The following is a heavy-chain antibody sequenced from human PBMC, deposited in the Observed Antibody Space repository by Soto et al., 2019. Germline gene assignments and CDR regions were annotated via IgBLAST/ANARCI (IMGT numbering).Heavy chain of an antibody. V-gene: IGHV3-23*01. CDR1: GFTFSSYA. Sequence: GGSLRLSCAASGFTFSSYAMSWVRQAPGKGLEWVSAISGSGGSTYYADSVKGRFTISRDNSKNTLYLQMNSLRAEDTAVYYCAKDLDRAGYCSSTSCYPTSYFDYWGQGTLVTVSS. D-gene: IGHD2-2*01. J-gene: IGHJ4*02. CDR3: AKDLDRAGYCSSTSCYPTSYFDY. CDR2: ISGSGGST.